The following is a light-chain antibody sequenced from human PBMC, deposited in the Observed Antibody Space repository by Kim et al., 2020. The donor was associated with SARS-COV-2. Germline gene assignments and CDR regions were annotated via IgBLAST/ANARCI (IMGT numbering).Light chain of an antibody. J-gene: IGLJ2*01. CDR1: RCEGGGYKY. Sequence: SPGQSGTISCTVTRCEGGGYKYVSWYQQHPGKAPKHMVYDVSRRPSGVPGRFSGCKSGNTDSLTISGLQAEDEADYYCCSFVGSPVFGGGTQLTVL. V-gene: IGLV2-11*01. CDR3: CSFVGSPV. CDR2: DVS.